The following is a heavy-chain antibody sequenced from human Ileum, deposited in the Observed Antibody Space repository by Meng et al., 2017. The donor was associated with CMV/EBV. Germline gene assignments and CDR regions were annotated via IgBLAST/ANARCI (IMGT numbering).Heavy chain of an antibody. CDR2: THGGGGT. V-gene: IGHV2-5*02. CDR1: GFSVLTNVES. Sequence: SLTEAGTSLVKPLRTLTSPCTLSGFSVLTNVESVWWIRKPPGKALEGLAITHGGGGTQYSPSLQSRLTANRDTSKNQVVLTMTNMDPVDTATYYCVHRYSSSSGQVSWGQGTLVTVSS. J-gene: IGHJ5*02. CDR3: VHRYSSSSGQVS. D-gene: IGHD6-6*01.